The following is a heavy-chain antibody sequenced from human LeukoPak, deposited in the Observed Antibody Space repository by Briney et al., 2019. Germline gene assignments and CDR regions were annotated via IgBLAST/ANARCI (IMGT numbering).Heavy chain of an antibody. CDR2: IYYSGST. J-gene: IGHJ5*02. V-gene: IGHV4-59*01. CDR1: GGSISSYY. D-gene: IGHD2-2*01. Sequence: PSETLSLTCTVSGGSISSYYWSWLRQPPGKGLEGIGYIYYSGSTNYNPSLKSRVTISVDTSKNQFSLKLSSVTAADTAVYYCARAPAVVPAAPTNPGGNWFDPWGQGTLVTVSS. CDR3: ARAPAVVPAAPTNPGGNWFDP.